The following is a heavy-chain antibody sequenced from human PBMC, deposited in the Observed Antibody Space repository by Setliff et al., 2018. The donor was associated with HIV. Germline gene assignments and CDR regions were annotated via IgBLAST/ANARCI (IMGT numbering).Heavy chain of an antibody. CDR3: ASPLGASDSGGYEYEAFAI. CDR1: GYSFTGHY. J-gene: IGHJ3*02. D-gene: IGHD3-22*01. V-gene: IGHV1-2*06. Sequence: VASVKVSCKASGYSFTGHYIHWVRQAPGQGLEWLGRIDPNSGGTKYAQKFQGRVTMTRDTSITTAYMELSRLRSDDTAVYYCASPLGASDSGGYEYEAFAIWGQGTMVTVS. CDR2: IDPNSGGT.